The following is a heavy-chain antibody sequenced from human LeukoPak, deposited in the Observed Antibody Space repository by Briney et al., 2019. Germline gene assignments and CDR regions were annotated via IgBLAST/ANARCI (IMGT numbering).Heavy chain of an antibody. Sequence: GGSLRLSCAASGFTFSSYAMHWVRQAPGKGLEWVAVISYDGSNKYYADSVKSRFTISRDNSKNTLYLQMNSLRAEDTAVYYCARDGSITMIVVVSGYFQHWGQGTLVTVSS. CDR3: ARDGSITMIVVVSGYFQH. V-gene: IGHV3-30-3*01. J-gene: IGHJ1*01. D-gene: IGHD3-22*01. CDR2: ISYDGSNK. CDR1: GFTFSSYA.